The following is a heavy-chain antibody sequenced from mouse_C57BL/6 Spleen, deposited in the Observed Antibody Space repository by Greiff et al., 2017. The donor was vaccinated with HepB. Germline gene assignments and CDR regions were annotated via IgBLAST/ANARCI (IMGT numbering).Heavy chain of an antibody. CDR1: GYTFTSYW. J-gene: IGHJ2*01. CDR2: IYPGSGST. V-gene: IGHV1-55*01. CDR3: ARGELYYPSDY. D-gene: IGHD2-1*01. Sequence: QVHVKQSGAELVKPGASVKMSCKASGYTFTSYWITWVKQRPGQGLEWIGDIYPGSGSTNYNEKFKSKATLTVDTSSSTAYMQLSSLTSEDSAVYYCARGELYYPSDYWGQGTTLTVSS.